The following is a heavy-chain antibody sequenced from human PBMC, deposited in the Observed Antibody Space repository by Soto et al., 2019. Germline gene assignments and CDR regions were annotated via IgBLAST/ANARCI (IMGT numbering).Heavy chain of an antibody. J-gene: IGHJ3*02. CDR1: GGKCGNYG. V-gene: IGHV3-33*08. CDR3: ARESSINAFDI. CDR2: IWYDGSNK. Sequence: PLSHWWGAAGGKCGNYGMRWVLQGRGKGLEWVAVIWYDGSNKYYADSVKGRFTISRDNSKNTLYLQMNSLRAEDTAVYYCARESSINAFDIWGHGTMV. D-gene: IGHD6-19*01.